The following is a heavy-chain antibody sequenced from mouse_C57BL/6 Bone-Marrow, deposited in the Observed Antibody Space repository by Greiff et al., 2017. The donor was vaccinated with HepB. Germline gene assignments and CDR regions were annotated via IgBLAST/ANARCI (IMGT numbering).Heavy chain of an antibody. V-gene: IGHV5-17*01. Sequence: DVQLVESGGGLVKPGGSLKLSCAASGFTFSDYGMHWVRQAPGKGLEWVAYISSGSSTIYYADTVKGRFTISRDNAKNTLFLQMTSLRSEDTAMYYCARGGSSYGFAYWGQGTLVTVSA. CDR3: ARGGSSYGFAY. D-gene: IGHD1-1*01. CDR2: ISSGSSTI. J-gene: IGHJ3*01. CDR1: GFTFSDYG.